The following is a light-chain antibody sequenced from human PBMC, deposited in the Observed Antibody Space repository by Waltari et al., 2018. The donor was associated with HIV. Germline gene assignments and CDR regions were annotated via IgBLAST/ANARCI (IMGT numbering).Light chain of an antibody. CDR3: QQLSTCPIT. CDR1: EDIDNY. V-gene: IGKV1-9*01. Sequence: DIQLTQSPSFLSASVGDRVPITCRASEDIDNYLAWYQQRTGKAPKRPIYGASTLQSGVPSRFSGSGSGTEFTRTISSLQPKDFATYFCQQLSTCPITFGQGTRLEIK. J-gene: IGKJ5*01. CDR2: GAS.